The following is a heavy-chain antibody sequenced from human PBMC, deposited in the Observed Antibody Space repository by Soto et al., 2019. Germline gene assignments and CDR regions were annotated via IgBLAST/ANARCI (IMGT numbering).Heavy chain of an antibody. V-gene: IGHV4-34*01. CDR2: INHSGST. D-gene: IGHD2-21*01. CDR3: ARGRSAVAGTGSYFLY. J-gene: IGHJ4*02. CDR1: GGSFSGYY. Sequence: PSETLSLTCAVYGGSFSGYYWSWIRQPPGKGLEWIGEINHSGSTNYNPSLKSRVTISVDTSKNQFSLKLSSVTAADTAVYYCARGRSAVAGTGSYFLYWGQGTLGTVSS.